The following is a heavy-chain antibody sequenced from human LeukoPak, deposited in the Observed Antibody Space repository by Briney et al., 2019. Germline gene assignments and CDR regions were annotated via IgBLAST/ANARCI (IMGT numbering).Heavy chain of an antibody. CDR1: GGSMSDSY. CDR2: IHAIGST. Sequence: PSETLSLTCSVSGGSMSDSYWYWIRHSAATGMEWIGRIHAIGSTNYNPFLESRVTMSLDMSKRQFSLTLSAVTAADTATYYCARILDRDVWGQGTLVTVSP. D-gene: IGHD3-22*01. V-gene: IGHV4-4*07. J-gene: IGHJ3*01. CDR3: ARILDRDV.